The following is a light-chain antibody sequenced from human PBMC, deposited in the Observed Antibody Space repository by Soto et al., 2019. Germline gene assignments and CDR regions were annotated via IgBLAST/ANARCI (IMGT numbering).Light chain of an antibody. Sequence: DIQMTQSPSTLSAAVGDRVTITCRASQTISIWLAWYQQKPGKAPKLLIYKASNLESGVPSRFSGAGSGTEFTLTISSLQPDDLATYYCQQYNTYVYTFGQGTKLEIK. CDR3: QQYNTYVYT. V-gene: IGKV1-5*03. CDR2: KAS. J-gene: IGKJ2*01. CDR1: QTISIW.